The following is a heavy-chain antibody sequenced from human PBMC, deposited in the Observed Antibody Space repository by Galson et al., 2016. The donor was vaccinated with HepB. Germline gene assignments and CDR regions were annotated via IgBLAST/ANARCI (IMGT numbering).Heavy chain of an antibody. CDR2: INPNSGGT. D-gene: IGHD2-2*01. CDR1: GYTFIDYY. Sequence: SVKVSCKASGYTFIDYYIHWVRQAPGQGLQWMGWINPNSGGTNFAQKFQGSVTMTRDTSISTVYIELRRRRSDDTAVYYCARAAGRTRPHFDYLGQGALVTVSS. V-gene: IGHV1-2*04. CDR3: ARAAGRTRPHFDY. J-gene: IGHJ4*02.